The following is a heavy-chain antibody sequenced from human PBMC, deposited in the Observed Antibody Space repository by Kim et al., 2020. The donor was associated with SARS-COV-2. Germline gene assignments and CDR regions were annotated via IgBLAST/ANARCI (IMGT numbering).Heavy chain of an antibody. CDR3: ARDNSWAFDY. CDR2: IRAEGTP. V-gene: IGHV3-48*02. CDR1: GFTFSTDP. D-gene: IGHD3-16*01. J-gene: IGHJ4*02. Sequence: GGSLRLSCTASGFTFSTDPMNWVRQAPGKGLEWISNIRAEGTPYYADSVKGRFTISRDNAQNSLYLQMNSLRDEDTAVYYCARDNSWAFDYWGQGILVTV.